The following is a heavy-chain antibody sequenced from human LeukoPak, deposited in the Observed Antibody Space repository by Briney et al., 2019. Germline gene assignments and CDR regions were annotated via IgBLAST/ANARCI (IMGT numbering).Heavy chain of an antibody. V-gene: IGHV1-46*01. J-gene: IGHJ5*02. Sequence: ASVKVSCKASGYTFTSYYMHWVRQAPGQGLEWMGIINPSGGSTSYAQKFQGRVTMTRDTSTSTAYMELRSLRSDDTAVYYCARGVSGRYDFWSGCTYNWFDPWGQGTLVTVSS. CDR3: ARGVSGRYDFWSGCTYNWFDP. D-gene: IGHD3-3*01. CDR2: INPSGGST. CDR1: GYTFTSYY.